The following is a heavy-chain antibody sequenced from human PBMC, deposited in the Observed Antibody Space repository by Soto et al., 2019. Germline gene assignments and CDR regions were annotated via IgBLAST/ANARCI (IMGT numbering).Heavy chain of an antibody. V-gene: IGHV1-18*01. CDR2: INVYNGNT. CDR1: SYTFTSYG. J-gene: IGHJ4*02. D-gene: IGHD3-10*01. Sequence: GASVKVSCKASSYTFTSYGISWVRQAPGQGLEWMGWINVYNGNTNYAQKLQGRVTMTTDTSTSTAYLDLRSLRSDDTAVYFCARDTSRGEYYYWGQGTLVTVSS. CDR3: ARDTSRGEYYY.